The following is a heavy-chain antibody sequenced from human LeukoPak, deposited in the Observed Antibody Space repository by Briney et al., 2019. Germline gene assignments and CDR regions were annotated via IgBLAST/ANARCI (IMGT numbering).Heavy chain of an antibody. V-gene: IGHV1-2*02. CDR2: INPNSGGT. Sequence: SVKVSCKASGYTFTGYYMHWVRQAPGQGLEWMGWINPNSGGTNYAQKFQGRVTMTRDTSISTAYMELSRLRSDDTAVYYCAGKPLWANWFDPWGQGTLVTVSS. CDR1: GYTFTGYY. CDR3: AGKPLWANWFDP. J-gene: IGHJ5*02. D-gene: IGHD3-16*01.